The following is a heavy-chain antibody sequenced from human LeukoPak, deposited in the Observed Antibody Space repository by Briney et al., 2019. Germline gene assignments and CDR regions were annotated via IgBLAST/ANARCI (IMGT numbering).Heavy chain of an antibody. CDR3: AREIVLMVYAIGDWFDP. CDR2: IYTSGST. CDR1: GGSMSPYY. V-gene: IGHV4-4*07. D-gene: IGHD2-8*01. Sequence: SETLSLTCSVSGGSMSPYYWSWIRQPAGKGLEWIGRIYTSGSTNYNPSLKSRVTISVDTSKNQFSLKLSSVTAADTAVYYCAREIVLMVYAIGDWFDPWGQGTLVTVSS. J-gene: IGHJ5*02.